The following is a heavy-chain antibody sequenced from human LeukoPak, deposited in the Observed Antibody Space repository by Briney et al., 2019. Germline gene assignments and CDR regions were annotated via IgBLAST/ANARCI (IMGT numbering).Heavy chain of an antibody. D-gene: IGHD3-10*01. J-gene: IGHJ5*02. CDR3: ARDYYGSGSYYWFDP. V-gene: IGHV1-2*02. Sequence: ASVKVSCKASGYTFTGYYMHWVRQAPGQGLEWMGWINPNSGGTNYAQKFQGRVTMTRDTSIGTAYMELSRLRSDDTAVYYCARDYYGSGSYYWFDPWGQGTLVTVSS. CDR1: GYTFTGYY. CDR2: INPNSGGT.